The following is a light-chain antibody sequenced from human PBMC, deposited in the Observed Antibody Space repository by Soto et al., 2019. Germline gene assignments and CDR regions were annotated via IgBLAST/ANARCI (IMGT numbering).Light chain of an antibody. J-gene: IGLJ2*01. CDR2: EVT. Sequence: QSALTQPPSASGSPGQSVTISCTGTSSDVGAYNYVSWYQQHPGKAPKLMIYEVTKRPSGVPDRFSGSKSGNTASLTVSGLQAEDEADYYCSSYAGSNNLVIGGGTKLTV. CDR1: SSDVGAYNY. V-gene: IGLV2-8*01. CDR3: SSYAGSNNLV.